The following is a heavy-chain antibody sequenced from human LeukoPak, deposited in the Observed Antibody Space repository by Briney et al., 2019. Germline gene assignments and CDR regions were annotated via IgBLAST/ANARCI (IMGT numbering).Heavy chain of an antibody. CDR2: IKSKTDGGTT. V-gene: IGHV3-15*01. D-gene: IGHD3-16*02. CDR1: GFTFSNAW. Sequence: GGSLRLSCAASGFTFSNAWMSWVRQAPGKGLEWVGRIKSKTDGGTTDYAAPVKGRFTISRDDSKNTLYLQMNSLKTEDTAVYYCTTNRVGIYGYVWGSYRHKVIDYWGQGTLVTVSS. CDR3: TTNRVGIYGYVWGSYRHKVIDY. J-gene: IGHJ4*02.